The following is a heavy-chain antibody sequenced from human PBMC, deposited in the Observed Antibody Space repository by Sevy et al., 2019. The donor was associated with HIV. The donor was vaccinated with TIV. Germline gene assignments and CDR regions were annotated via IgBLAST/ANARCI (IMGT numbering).Heavy chain of an antibody. Sequence: SQTLSLTCAISGDSVSSNSAAWNWIRQSPSRGLEWLGRTYYRSKWYNDYAVSVKSRITINPDTSKNQFPLQLNSVTPEDTAVYYCARSGVAAAGTGIYWYFDLWGRGTLVTVSS. CDR3: ARSGVAAAGTGIYWYFDL. CDR2: TYYRSKWYN. CDR1: GDSVSSNSAA. J-gene: IGHJ2*01. V-gene: IGHV6-1*01. D-gene: IGHD6-13*01.